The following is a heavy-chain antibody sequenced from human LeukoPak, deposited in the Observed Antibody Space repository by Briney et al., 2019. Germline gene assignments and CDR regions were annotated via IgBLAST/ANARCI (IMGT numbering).Heavy chain of an antibody. CDR2: IYTSGTT. Sequence: PSETLSLTCTVSGGSIIGDYWSWICQPAGKALEWLGRIYTSGTTTYNPSLESRVSMSVDTSNNQFSLKLTSVTDADTAVYYCARGLTGSTGFDYWGQGTLVAVSS. J-gene: IGHJ4*02. CDR3: ARGLTGSTGFDY. V-gene: IGHV4-4*07. CDR1: GGSIIGDY. D-gene: IGHD1-7*01.